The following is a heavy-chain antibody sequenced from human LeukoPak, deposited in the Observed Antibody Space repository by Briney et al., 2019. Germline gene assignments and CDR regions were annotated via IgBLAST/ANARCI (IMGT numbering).Heavy chain of an antibody. V-gene: IGHV4-59*08. Sequence: SETLSLTCTVSGGTISSYYWNWIRQPPGKGLEWIGYIHYSGSTKYNPSLKSRVTISVDTSRNQFSLKLSSVTAADTAVYYCARWYSSGWAFDYWAREPWSPSPQ. CDR1: GGTISSYY. D-gene: IGHD6-19*01. CDR2: IHYSGST. CDR3: ARWYSSGWAFDY. J-gene: IGHJ4*02.